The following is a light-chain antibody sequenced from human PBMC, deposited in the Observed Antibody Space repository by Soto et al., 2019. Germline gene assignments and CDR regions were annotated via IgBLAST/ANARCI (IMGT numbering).Light chain of an antibody. V-gene: IGKV1D-16*01. J-gene: IGKJ4*01. CDR3: QQYNLYPLT. Sequence: DIQMTQSPSSLSASVGDRVTITCWASQGINNWLAWYQQKPRKAPKSLIYAASRLQSGVPSRFSGSGSGTNFTLTISSLQPEDFATYYCQQYNLYPLTFGGGTKVEIK. CDR1: QGINNW. CDR2: AAS.